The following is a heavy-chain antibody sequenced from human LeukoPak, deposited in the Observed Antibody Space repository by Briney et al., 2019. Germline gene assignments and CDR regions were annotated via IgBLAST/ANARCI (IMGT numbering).Heavy chain of an antibody. Sequence: GGSLRLSCSASGVTFSSYAMHWVRQAPGKGLEYVSAISSNGGSTYYADSVKGRFTISRDNSKNTLYLQMSSLRAEDTAVYYCVKDQFAAAAGYNWFDPWGQGTLVTVSS. CDR1: GVTFSSYA. V-gene: IGHV3-64D*06. D-gene: IGHD6-13*01. CDR3: VKDQFAAAAGYNWFDP. CDR2: ISSNGGST. J-gene: IGHJ5*02.